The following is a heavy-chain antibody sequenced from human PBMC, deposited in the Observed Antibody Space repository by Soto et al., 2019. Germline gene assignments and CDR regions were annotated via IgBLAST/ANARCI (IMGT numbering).Heavy chain of an antibody. CDR2: IYYSGST. CDR1: GDSISSHY. J-gene: IGHJ3*02. V-gene: IGHV4-59*11. Sequence: SETLSLTCSVSGDSISSHYWSWIRQPPGKGLEWIGYIYYSGSTNYNPSLKSRVTISVDTSKNQFSLKLSSVTAADTAVYYCARVWGAAFDIWGQGTMVTVS. D-gene: IGHD1-26*01. CDR3: ARVWGAAFDI.